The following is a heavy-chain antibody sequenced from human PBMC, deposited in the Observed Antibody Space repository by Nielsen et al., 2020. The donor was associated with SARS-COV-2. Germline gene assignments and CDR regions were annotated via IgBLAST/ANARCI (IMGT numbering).Heavy chain of an antibody. Sequence: GESLKISCAASGFTFSSYAMSWVRQAPGKGLEWVSSISSSSSYIYYADSVKGRFTISRDNAKNSLYLQMNSLRAEDTAVYYCAGLDYWGQGTLVTVSS. CDR3: AGLDY. J-gene: IGHJ4*02. CDR2: ISSSSSYI. CDR1: GFTFSSYA. D-gene: IGHD6-19*01. V-gene: IGHV3-21*01.